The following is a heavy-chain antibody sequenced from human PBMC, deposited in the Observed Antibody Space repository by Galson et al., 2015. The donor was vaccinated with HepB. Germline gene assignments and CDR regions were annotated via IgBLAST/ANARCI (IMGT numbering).Heavy chain of an antibody. CDR2: INPNNGGT. CDR1: GYTFTGYY. Sequence: SVKVSCKASGYTFTGYYIHWVRQAPGQGLEWMGWINPNNGGTNYAQKFQGRVTMIRDTSISTAYMGLSRLRSDDTAVYYCARKYCSSSSCYSGYRPDNWFDPWGQGTLVSVSS. J-gene: IGHJ5*02. CDR3: ARKYCSSSSCYSGYRPDNWFDP. V-gene: IGHV1-2*02. D-gene: IGHD2-2*01.